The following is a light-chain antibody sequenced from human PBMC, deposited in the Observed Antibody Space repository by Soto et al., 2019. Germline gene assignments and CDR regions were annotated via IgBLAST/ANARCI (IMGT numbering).Light chain of an antibody. Sequence: EIVMTQSPATLSVSTRERATVSCRASQSVSSSLAWYQQKPGQAPRLLIHGASTRATSIPARFSGSGSGTEFTLTISSLQSEDFAVYYCQQYYNWPPVTFGGGGKVDIK. V-gene: IGKV3-15*01. J-gene: IGKJ4*01. CDR1: QSVSSS. CDR2: GAS. CDR3: QQYYNWPPVT.